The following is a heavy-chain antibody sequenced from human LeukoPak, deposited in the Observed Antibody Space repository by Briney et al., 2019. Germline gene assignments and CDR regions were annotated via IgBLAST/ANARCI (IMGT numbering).Heavy chain of an antibody. CDR2: ISSSSSYI. D-gene: IGHD2-2*01. Sequence: PGGSLRLSCAASGFTFSSYSMNWVRQAPGKGLEWVSSISSSSSYIYYADSVKGRFTISRDNAKNSLYLQMNSLRAEDTAVYYCALGPSSTSFHDAFDIWGQGTMVTVSS. CDR3: ALGPSSTSFHDAFDI. J-gene: IGHJ3*02. V-gene: IGHV3-21*01. CDR1: GFTFSSYS.